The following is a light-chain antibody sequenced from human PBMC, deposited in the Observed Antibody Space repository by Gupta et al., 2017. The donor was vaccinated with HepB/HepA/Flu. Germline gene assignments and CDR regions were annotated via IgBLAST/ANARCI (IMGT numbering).Light chain of an antibody. V-gene: IGLV10-54*04. CDR1: SNNVGNQG. Sequence: QAGLTQPPSVSKGLRQTATLTCTGNSNNVGNQGAAWLQQHQGHPPKLLSYKNNNRPSGISGRFSASRSGNTASLTITGLQPEDEADYYCSAWDSSLSAQVFGGGTKLTVL. CDR2: KNN. J-gene: IGLJ2*01. CDR3: SAWDSSLSAQV.